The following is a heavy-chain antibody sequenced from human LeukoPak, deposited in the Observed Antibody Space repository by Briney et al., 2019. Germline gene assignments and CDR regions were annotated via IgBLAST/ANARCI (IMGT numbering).Heavy chain of an antibody. Sequence: ASVKVSCKASGGIFSSYAISWVRQAPGQGLEWMGGIFPIFGTANYAQKYQGRVTITTDESTSTAYMELSSLRSEDTAVYYCAGGFGVLTIYYYYMDVWGKGTTVTVSS. J-gene: IGHJ6*03. D-gene: IGHD3-3*01. CDR2: IFPIFGTA. CDR3: AGGFGVLTIYYYYMDV. CDR1: GGIFSSYA. V-gene: IGHV1-69*05.